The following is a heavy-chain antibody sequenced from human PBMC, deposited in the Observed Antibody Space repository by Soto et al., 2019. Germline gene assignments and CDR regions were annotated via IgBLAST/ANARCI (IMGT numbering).Heavy chain of an antibody. CDR3: ARGWNDFPH. Sequence: QVQLVQSGAEVKKPGSSVKVACKASGGTFSSYVISWVRQAPGQGLECMGGIIPISGRANYAPNFQGRVSMTADESTTTVYMELSRLRSEDTAVYYCARGWNDFPHWGQGTLVTVSS. CDR1: GGTFSSYV. J-gene: IGHJ4*02. CDR2: IIPISGRA. V-gene: IGHV1-69*01. D-gene: IGHD1-1*01.